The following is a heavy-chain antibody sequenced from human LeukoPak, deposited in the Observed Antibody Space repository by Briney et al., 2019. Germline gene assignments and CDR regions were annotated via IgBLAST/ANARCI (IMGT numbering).Heavy chain of an antibody. CDR1: GFTFSSYA. Sequence: GGSLRLSCAASGFTFSSYAMSWVRQAPGEGLEWVSAISGSGGSTYYADSVKGRFTISRDNSKNTLYLQMNSLRAEDTAVYYCANMPYGDYIDYWGQGTLVTVSS. J-gene: IGHJ4*02. CDR2: ISGSGGST. V-gene: IGHV3-23*01. D-gene: IGHD4-17*01. CDR3: ANMPYGDYIDY.